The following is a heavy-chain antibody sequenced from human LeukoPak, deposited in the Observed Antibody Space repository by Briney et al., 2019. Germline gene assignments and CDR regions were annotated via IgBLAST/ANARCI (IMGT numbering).Heavy chain of an antibody. Sequence: GGSLRLSCAASGFTFSSYSMNWVRQAPGKGLEWVSYISSSSTIYYADSVKGRFTISRDNAKNSLYLQMNTLRAEDTAVYYCARDSLPQDKWFGELLYYYYGLDVWGQGTTVTVSS. CDR2: ISSSSTI. V-gene: IGHV3-48*04. CDR1: GFTFSSYS. J-gene: IGHJ6*02. D-gene: IGHD3-10*01. CDR3: ARDSLPQDKWFGELLYYYYGLDV.